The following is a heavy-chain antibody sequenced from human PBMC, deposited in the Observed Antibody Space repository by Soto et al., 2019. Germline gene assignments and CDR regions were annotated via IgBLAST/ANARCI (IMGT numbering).Heavy chain of an antibody. Sequence: EVQLLESGGGLVQPGGSLRLSCAASGFTFSSFAMNWVRRAPGKGLEWVSGITGSGASTFYADSVKGRFTISRDNSKKTLYLQMNSLRAEDTALYYCAKVFSPRSKGRFDYWGQGTLVTVSS. CDR3: AKVFSPRSKGRFDY. V-gene: IGHV3-23*01. CDR1: GFTFSSFA. J-gene: IGHJ4*02. CDR2: ITGSGAST.